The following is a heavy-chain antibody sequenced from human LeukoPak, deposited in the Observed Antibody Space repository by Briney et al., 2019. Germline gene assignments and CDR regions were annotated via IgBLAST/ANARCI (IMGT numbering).Heavy chain of an antibody. CDR2: IYTSGST. J-gene: IGHJ5*02. Sequence: SETLSLTCTVSGGSISSGSYYWSWIRQPAGKGLEWIGRIYTSGSTNCNPSLKSRVTISVDTSKNQFSLKLSSVTAADTAVYYCARTYDILTGYPENWFDPWGQGTLVTVSS. CDR3: ARTYDILTGYPENWFDP. D-gene: IGHD3-9*01. V-gene: IGHV4-61*02. CDR1: GGSISSGSYY.